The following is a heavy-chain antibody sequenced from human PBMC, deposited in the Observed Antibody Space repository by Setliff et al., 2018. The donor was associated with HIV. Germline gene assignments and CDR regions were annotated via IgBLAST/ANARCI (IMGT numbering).Heavy chain of an antibody. CDR3: ARDPGRTAAGTEYFDS. CDR1: GASLSTHY. D-gene: IGHD6-13*01. CDR2: IHYTGIS. Sequence: SETLSLTCVISGASLSTHYWSWIRQSPGKGLEWIGNIHYTGISDFNPSLKRRATISLDRPKMQFSLELSSVTAADTAIYYCARDPGRTAAGTEYFDSWGQGILVTVSS. J-gene: IGHJ4*02. V-gene: IGHV4-59*11.